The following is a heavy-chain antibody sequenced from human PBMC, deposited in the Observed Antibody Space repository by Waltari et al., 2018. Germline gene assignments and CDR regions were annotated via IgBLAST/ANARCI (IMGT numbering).Heavy chain of an antibody. V-gene: IGHV1-8*03. D-gene: IGHD3-10*01. CDR1: GYTFTGFD. CDR3: ARGGSGSPSPHPFDI. Sequence: QVQLVQSGAEVKKPGASVRVSCKASGYTFTGFDINWVRQATGQGLEWMAWLNPTSGNTGYARNFRGRVTITRDTSISTAYMELSSLTYEDTAMYYCARGGSGSPSPHPFDIGGQGTMVTVSS. J-gene: IGHJ3*02. CDR2: LNPTSGNT.